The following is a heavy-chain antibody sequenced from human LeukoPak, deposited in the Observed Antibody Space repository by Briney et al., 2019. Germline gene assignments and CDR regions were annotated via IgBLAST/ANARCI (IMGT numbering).Heavy chain of an antibody. V-gene: IGHV3-7*01. CDR3: ARDLYYDSSGYGHYFDY. Sequence: PGGSLRLFCAASGFTFSSYWMSWVRQAPGKGLEWVANIKQDGSEKYYVDSVKGRFTISRDNAKNSLYLQMNSLRAEDTAVYYCARDLYYDSSGYGHYFDYWGQGTLVTVSS. CDR2: IKQDGSEK. CDR1: GFTFSSYW. D-gene: IGHD3-22*01. J-gene: IGHJ4*02.